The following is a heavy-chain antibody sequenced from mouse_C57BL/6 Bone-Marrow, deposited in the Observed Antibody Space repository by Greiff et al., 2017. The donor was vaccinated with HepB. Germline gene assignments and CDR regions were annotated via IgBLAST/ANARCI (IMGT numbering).Heavy chain of an antibody. V-gene: IGHV5-4*01. CDR1: GFTFSSYA. D-gene: IGHD4-1*01. CDR3: ARDPVTGAWFAY. J-gene: IGHJ3*01. Sequence: EVKLVESGGGLVKPGGSLKLSCAASGFTFSSYAMSWVRQTPEKRLEWVATISDGGSYTYYPDNVKGRFTISRDNAKNNLYLQMSHLKSEDTAMYYCARDPVTGAWFAYWGQGTLVTVSA. CDR2: ISDGGSYT.